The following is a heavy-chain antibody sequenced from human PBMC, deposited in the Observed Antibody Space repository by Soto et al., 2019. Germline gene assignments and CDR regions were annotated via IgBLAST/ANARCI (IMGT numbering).Heavy chain of an antibody. CDR3: TKVGGLYDFWSGPLHFDL. V-gene: IGHV3-9*01. CDR1: GFIFDDFA. CDR2: ISWNRDSI. D-gene: IGHD3-3*01. J-gene: IGHJ4*02. Sequence: EAQLVESGGGFVQPGRSLRLSCAGSGFIFDDFAIHWVRQAPGKGLEWVSGISWNRDSIGYADSVKGRFTISRDNAKNVLYLQMNSLRVEDTALYYCTKVGGLYDFWSGPLHFDLWGQGTLVTVSS.